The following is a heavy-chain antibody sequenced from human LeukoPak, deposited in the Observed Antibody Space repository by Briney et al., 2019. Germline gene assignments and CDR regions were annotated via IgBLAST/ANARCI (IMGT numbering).Heavy chain of an antibody. D-gene: IGHD4-23*01. CDR2: INPNSGGT. CDR1: GYTFTGYY. J-gene: IGHJ5*02. CDR3: ARDSYGGNSGWNWFDP. V-gene: IGHV1-2*02. Sequence: PEASVKVSCKASGYTFTGYYMHWVRQAPGQGLEWMGWINPNSGGTNYAQKFQGRVTMTRDTSISTAYMELSRLRSDDTAVYYCARDSYGGNSGWNWFDPWGQGTLVTVSS.